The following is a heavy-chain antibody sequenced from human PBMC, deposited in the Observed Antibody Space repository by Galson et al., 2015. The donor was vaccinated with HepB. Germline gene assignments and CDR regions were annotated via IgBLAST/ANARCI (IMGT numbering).Heavy chain of an antibody. V-gene: IGHV3-48*02. CDR2: ITSNSDTL. Sequence: SLRLSCAASGFTFSTYGMNWVRQAPGKGLEWVSAITSNSDTLYYADSVKGRFTISRDNAKDSLYLQMNSLSDEDTAVYYCARDNWGSFDYWGQGTLLTVSS. CDR1: GFTFSTYG. D-gene: IGHD7-27*01. J-gene: IGHJ4*02. CDR3: ARDNWGSFDY.